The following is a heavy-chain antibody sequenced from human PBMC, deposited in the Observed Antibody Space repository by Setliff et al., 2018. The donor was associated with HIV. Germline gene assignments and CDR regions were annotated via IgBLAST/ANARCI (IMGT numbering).Heavy chain of an antibody. CDR1: GYTFNAYY. CDR3: ARGVIHPHSRRNFGSGDYFHF. J-gene: IGHJ4*02. Sequence: ASVKVSCKASGYTFNAYYMHWVRQAPGQGLEWMGWINPNSGGTNYAQKFQGRVTMTRDTSISTAYMELSRLRSDDTAVYYCARGVIHPHSRRNFGSGDYFHFWGQGSRVTVSS. V-gene: IGHV1-2*02. CDR2: INPNSGGT. D-gene: IGHD3-10*01.